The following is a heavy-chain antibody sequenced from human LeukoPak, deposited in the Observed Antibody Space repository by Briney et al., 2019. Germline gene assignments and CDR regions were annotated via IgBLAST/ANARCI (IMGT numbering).Heavy chain of an antibody. D-gene: IGHD1-26*01. J-gene: IGHJ4*02. Sequence: GESLKISCRGSGYSFTNYWIGWVRQMPGKGLEWMGIIYPGGSDTRYSPSFQGQVTISADKSFSTAYLQWSSLKASDTAMYYYARHHSGSYLDFWGQGTLVSVSS. CDR3: ARHHSGSYLDF. CDR1: GYSFTNYW. V-gene: IGHV5-51*01. CDR2: IYPGGSDT.